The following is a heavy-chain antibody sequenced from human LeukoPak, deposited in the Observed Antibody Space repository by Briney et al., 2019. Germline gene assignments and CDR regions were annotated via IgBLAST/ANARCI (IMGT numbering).Heavy chain of an antibody. CDR2: INHSGST. Sequence: PSETLSLTCAVYGGSFSGHYWSWIRQPPGKGLEWIGEINHSGSTNYNPSLKSRVTISVDTSKNQFSLKLSSVTAADTAVYYCARAPDYCSSTSCYVYYYGMDVWGQGTTVTVSS. V-gene: IGHV4-34*01. CDR3: ARAPDYCSSTSCYVYYYGMDV. J-gene: IGHJ6*02. D-gene: IGHD2-2*01. CDR1: GGSFSGHY.